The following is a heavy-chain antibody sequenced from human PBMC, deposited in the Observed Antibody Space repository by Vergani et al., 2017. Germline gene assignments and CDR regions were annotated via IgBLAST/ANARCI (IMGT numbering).Heavy chain of an antibody. J-gene: IGHJ5*02. CDR3: ARWSGAAGNWFDP. CDR1: GGSISSYY. Sequence: QVQLQESGPGLVKPSETLSLTCTVPGGSISSYYWSWIRQPPGKGLEWIGYIYYSGSTNYNPSLKSRVTISVDTSKNQFSLKLSSVTAADTAVYYCARWSGAAGNWFDPWGQGTLVTVSS. CDR2: IYYSGST. D-gene: IGHD3-3*01. V-gene: IGHV4-59*01.